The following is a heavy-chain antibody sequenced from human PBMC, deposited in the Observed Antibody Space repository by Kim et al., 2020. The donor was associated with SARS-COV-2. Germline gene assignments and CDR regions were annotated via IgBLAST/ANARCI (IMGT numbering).Heavy chain of an antibody. D-gene: IGHD2-15*01. CDR3: ARERRGGGNPLDC. V-gene: IGHV4-30-4*01. J-gene: IGHJ4*02. CDR2: IYYSGST. CDR1: GGSISSGDYY. Sequence: SETLSLTCTVSGGSISSGDYYWSWIRQPPGKGLEWIGYIYYSGSTYYNPSLKSRVTISVDTSKNQFSLKLSSVTAADTAVYYCARERRGGGNPLDCWGQGTLVTVSS.